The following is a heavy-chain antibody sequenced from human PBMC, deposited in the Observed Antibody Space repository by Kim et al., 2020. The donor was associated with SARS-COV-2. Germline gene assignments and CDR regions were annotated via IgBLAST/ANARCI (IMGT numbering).Heavy chain of an antibody. CDR3: AREMATIRYFDY. CDR1: GYTFTTYF. D-gene: IGHD5-12*01. Sequence: ASVKVSCKASGYTFTTYFLHWVRQAPGQGLEWMGVINPSGGGTNYAQNFQGRVTMTRDTSTSTLYMDLSSLRSEDTAVYYCAREMATIRYFDYWGQGTLV. J-gene: IGHJ4*02. CDR2: INPSGGGT. V-gene: IGHV1-46*01.